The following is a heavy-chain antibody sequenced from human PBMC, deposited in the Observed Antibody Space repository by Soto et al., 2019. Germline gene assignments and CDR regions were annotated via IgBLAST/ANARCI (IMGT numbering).Heavy chain of an antibody. D-gene: IGHD5-12*01. V-gene: IGHV4-59*08. J-gene: IGHJ4*02. Sequence: SETLSLTCTVSGGSISSYYWSWIRQPPGKGLEWIGYIYYSGSTNYNPSLKSRVTISVDTSKNQFSLKLSSVTAADTAVYYCARLDGYDVCYFDYWGQGTLVTVSS. CDR2: IYYSGST. CDR1: GGSISSYY. CDR3: ARLDGYDVCYFDY.